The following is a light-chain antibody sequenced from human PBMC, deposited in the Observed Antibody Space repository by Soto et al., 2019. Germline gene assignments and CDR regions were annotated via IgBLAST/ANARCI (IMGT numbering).Light chain of an antibody. Sequence: QSALTQPRSVSGSPGQSVTISCTGTSSDVGGYNYVSWYQRHPGKAPKLIISDVTKRPSGVPDRCSGSKSGNSASLTISGLQAEDEADYDCCSYGGSDILIFGGGTKVTVL. CDR3: CSYGGSDILI. CDR2: DVT. J-gene: IGLJ2*01. V-gene: IGLV2-11*01. CDR1: SSDVGGYNY.